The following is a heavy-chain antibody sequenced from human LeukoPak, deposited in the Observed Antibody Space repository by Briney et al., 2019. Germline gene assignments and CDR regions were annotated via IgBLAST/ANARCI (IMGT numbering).Heavy chain of an antibody. CDR1: GGSFSGYY. J-gene: IGHJ6*03. D-gene: IGHD3-22*01. V-gene: IGHV4-34*01. Sequence: SETLSLTCAVYGGSFSGYYWTWIRQTPEKGLEWIGEMNPSGSTNYNPSLKSRVTISVDTSKHQFSLELSSVTAADTAVYYCARGRQDVTMIVVVMTAVSYYLDVWGKGTTVTVS. CDR2: MNPSGST. CDR3: ARGRQDVTMIVVVMTAVSYYLDV.